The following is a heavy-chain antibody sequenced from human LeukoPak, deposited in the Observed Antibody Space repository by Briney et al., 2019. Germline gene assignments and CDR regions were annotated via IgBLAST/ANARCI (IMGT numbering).Heavy chain of an antibody. J-gene: IGHJ4*02. V-gene: IGHV3-66*03. CDR1: GFTVSSNY. CDR2: VYRSGGT. Sequence: GGSLRLSCAASGFTVSSNYMSWVRQAPGKGLEWVSVVYRSGGTNYADSVKGRFTISRDNSKNTLYLQMNSLRAEDTAVYYCAKSNHTAFDYWGQGTLVTVSS. D-gene: IGHD5-18*01. CDR3: AKSNHTAFDY.